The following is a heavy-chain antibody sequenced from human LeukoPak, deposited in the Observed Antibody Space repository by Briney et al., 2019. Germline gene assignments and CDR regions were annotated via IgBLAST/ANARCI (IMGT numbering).Heavy chain of an antibody. D-gene: IGHD6-19*01. J-gene: IGHJ4*02. CDR2: TYYRSEWYN. CDR1: GDTVSSNSAA. Sequence: SQTLSLTCALSGDTVSSNSAAWHWIRQSPSRGLEWLVRTYYRSEWYNEYAVSVKSRITINTDTSKIQFSLQLNSVTPEDTAVYYCARDPRTAVADYYFDYWGQGTLVTVSS. V-gene: IGHV6-1*01. CDR3: ARDPRTAVADYYFDY.